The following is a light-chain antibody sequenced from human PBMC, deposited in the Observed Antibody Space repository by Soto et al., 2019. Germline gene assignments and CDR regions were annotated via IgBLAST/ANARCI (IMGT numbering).Light chain of an antibody. J-gene: IGKJ5*01. CDR1: QSLLYSSHNKNY. V-gene: IGKV4-1*01. Sequence: DILMTQSPDSLAVSLGERATINCKSSQSLLYSSHNKNYLAWYQQKPGQAPHLLIYWASARESGVPDRFSGSGSGTDFTLTINSLQAEDVAVYYCQQYYTTPVSFGQGTRLEIK. CDR3: QQYYTTPVS. CDR2: WAS.